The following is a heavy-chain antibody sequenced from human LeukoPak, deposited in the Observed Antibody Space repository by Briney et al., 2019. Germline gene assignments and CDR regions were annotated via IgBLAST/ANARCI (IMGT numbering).Heavy chain of an antibody. CDR3: VRGLNGEYDRGGYYSYYMNV. V-gene: IGHV6-1*01. CDR2: TYYRSRWYN. D-gene: IGHD3-22*01. Sequence: SQTLSLTCAISGYNVSSYSAAWNWITQSPSRGLDWLGRTYYRSRWYNDYALSVKSRIAINRDTSKNQFYLQLNSVTPEDMAVYYCVRGLNGEYDRGGYYSYYMNVWGEGTTVTVSS. CDR1: GYNVSSYSAA. J-gene: IGHJ6*03.